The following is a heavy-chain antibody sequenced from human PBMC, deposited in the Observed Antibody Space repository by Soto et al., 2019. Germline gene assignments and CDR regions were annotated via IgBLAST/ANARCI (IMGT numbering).Heavy chain of an antibody. CDR1: GGTFSSYT. D-gene: IGHD3-10*01. CDR3: AVRMVRGVIIDY. Sequence: SVKVSCKASGGTFSSYTISWVRQAPGQGLEWMGRIIPILGIANYAQKFQGRVTITADKSTSTAYMELSSLRSEDTAVYYCAVRMVRGVIIDYWGQGTLVTVSS. J-gene: IGHJ4*02. V-gene: IGHV1-69*02. CDR2: IIPILGIA.